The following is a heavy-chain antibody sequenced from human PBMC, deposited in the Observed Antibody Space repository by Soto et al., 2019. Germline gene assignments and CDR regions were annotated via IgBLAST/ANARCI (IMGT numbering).Heavy chain of an antibody. D-gene: IGHD2-2*01. J-gene: IGHJ4*01. V-gene: IGHV3-30*18. CDR2: ISYDGSNK. CDR3: AKGVIGSTTPGPHY. Sequence: RQTTSKGLEWVAVISYDGSNKYYADSVKGRFTISRDNSKNTLYLQMNSLRAEDTAVYYCAKGVIGSTTPGPHY.